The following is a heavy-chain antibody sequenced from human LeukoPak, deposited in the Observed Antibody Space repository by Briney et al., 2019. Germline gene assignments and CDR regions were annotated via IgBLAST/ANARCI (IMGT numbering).Heavy chain of an antibody. J-gene: IGHJ3*02. D-gene: IGHD6-13*01. CDR2: IYYSGST. Sequence: PSETLSLTCTVSGGSISSYYWSWIRQPPGKGLEWIGYIYYSGSTNYNPSLKSRVTISVDTSKNQFSLKLSSVTAADTAVYYCAXXXXSSSRGHDIWGQGTMVTVSS. V-gene: IGHV4-59*08. CDR3: AXXXXSSSRGHDI. CDR1: GGSISSYY.